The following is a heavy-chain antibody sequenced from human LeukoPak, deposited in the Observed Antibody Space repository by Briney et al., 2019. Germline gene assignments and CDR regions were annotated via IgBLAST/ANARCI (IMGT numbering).Heavy chain of an antibody. CDR3: ARDHTDASSSWYSGFDP. CDR2: ISYDGSNK. CDR1: GGTFSSYG. V-gene: IGHV3-30*03. J-gene: IGHJ5*02. D-gene: IGHD6-13*01. Sequence: SCKASGGTFSSYGMHWVRQAPGKGLEWVAVISYDGSNKYYADSVKGRFTISRDNSKNTLYLQMNSLRAEDTAVYYCARDHTDASSSWYSGFDPWGQGTLVTVSS.